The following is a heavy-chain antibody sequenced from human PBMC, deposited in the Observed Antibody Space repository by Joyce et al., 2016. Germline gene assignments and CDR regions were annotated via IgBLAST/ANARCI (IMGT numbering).Heavy chain of an antibody. Sequence: EVQLVESGGGWVKPGGSLRLSCAASGFTFSNAWMGWVRQVPGKGLEWVGHIKSKTDGGTTNNAAPVKGRFTISRDDSKHTLYLQMNSLKTEDTAVYYCTTGYDFWSGSYMGYWGQGTLVTVSS. J-gene: IGHJ4*02. CDR2: IKSKTDGGTT. D-gene: IGHD3-3*01. CDR1: GFTFSNAW. V-gene: IGHV3-15*01. CDR3: TTGYDFWSGSYMGY.